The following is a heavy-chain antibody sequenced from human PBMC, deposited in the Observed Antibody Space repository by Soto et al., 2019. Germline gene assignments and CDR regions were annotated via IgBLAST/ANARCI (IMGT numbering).Heavy chain of an antibody. V-gene: IGHV3-30*18. CDR1: EFTFSSYG. Sequence: QVQLVESGGGEVQPGRSLRLSCAASEFTFSSYGMHWVRQAPGKGLERVAIISYDGSNKYYADSVQGRFTISRDNSKNTLYLQMNSLRAEDTAVYYCAKPHSVALDYWGQGTLVTVSS. CDR2: ISYDGSNK. D-gene: IGHD3-3*02. J-gene: IGHJ4*02. CDR3: AKPHSVALDY.